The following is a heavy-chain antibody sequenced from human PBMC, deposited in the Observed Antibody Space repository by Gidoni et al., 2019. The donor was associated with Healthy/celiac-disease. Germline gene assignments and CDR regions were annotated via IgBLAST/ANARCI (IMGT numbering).Heavy chain of an antibody. CDR1: GFTFSSYE. Sequence: EVQLVESGGGLVQPGGSLRLSCAASGFTFSSYEMNWVRQAPGKGLEWVSYISSSGSTIYYADSVKGRFTISRDNAKNSLYLQMNSLRAEDTAVYYCAREGGYSGYQYAFDIWGQGTMVTVSS. CDR3: AREGGYSGYQYAFDI. J-gene: IGHJ3*02. D-gene: IGHD5-12*01. V-gene: IGHV3-48*03. CDR2: ISSSGSTI.